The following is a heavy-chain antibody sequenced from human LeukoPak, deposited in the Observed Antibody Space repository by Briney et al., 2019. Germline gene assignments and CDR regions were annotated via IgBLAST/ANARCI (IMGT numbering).Heavy chain of an antibody. J-gene: IGHJ6*03. Sequence: AGGSLRLSCAASGFTFSSYAMSWVRQAPGKGLEWVSAISGSGGSTYYADSVKGRFTISRDNSKNTLYLQMNSLRAEDTAVYYCAKRFGSSSSSYYYYMDVWGKGTTVTVSS. CDR2: ISGSGGST. V-gene: IGHV3-23*01. CDR3: AKRFGSSSSSYYYYMDV. CDR1: GFTFSSYA. D-gene: IGHD6-6*01.